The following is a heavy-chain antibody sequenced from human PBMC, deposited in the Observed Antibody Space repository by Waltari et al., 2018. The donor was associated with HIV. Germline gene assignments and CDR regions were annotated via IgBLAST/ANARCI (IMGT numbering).Heavy chain of an antibody. CDR1: GYTFTSYG. CDR2: ISAYNGNT. J-gene: IGHJ6*02. V-gene: IGHV1-18*01. CDR3: ARDSRIAVAGRGLGYYYGMDV. Sequence: QVQLVQSGAEVKKPGASVKVSCKASGYTFTSYGISWVRQAPGQGLEWMGWISAYNGNTNYAQKLQGRVTMTTDTSTSTAYMELRSLRSDDTAVYYCARDSRIAVAGRGLGYYYGMDVWGQGTTVTVSS. D-gene: IGHD6-19*01.